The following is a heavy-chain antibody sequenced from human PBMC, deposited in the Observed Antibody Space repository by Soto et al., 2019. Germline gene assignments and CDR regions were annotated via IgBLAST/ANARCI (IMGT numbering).Heavy chain of an antibody. CDR2: ISYDGSNK. D-gene: IGHD2-15*01. CDR3: ARGCSGGSCGFDY. V-gene: IGHV3-30-3*01. CDR1: GFTFSSYA. Sequence: QAQLVESGGGVVQPGRSLRLSCAASGFTFSSYAMHWVRQAPGKGLEWVAVISYDGSNKYYADSVKGRFTISRDNSKNTLYLQMNSLRAEDTAVYYCARGCSGGSCGFDYWGQGTLVTVSS. J-gene: IGHJ4*02.